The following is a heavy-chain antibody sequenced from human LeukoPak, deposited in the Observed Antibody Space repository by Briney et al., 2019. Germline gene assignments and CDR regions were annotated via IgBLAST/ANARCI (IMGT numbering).Heavy chain of an antibody. CDR2: IYNSRST. D-gene: IGHD6-13*01. CDR1: GGXISTYY. J-gene: IGHJ4*02. V-gene: IGHV4-59*08. Sequence: PSETLSLTCTVSGGXISTYYWSWIRQPPGKGLEWIAYIYNSRSTNYNPSLKSRVTISVDTSKNQFSLNLNSVTAADTAVYYCARRAAADPPYYFDYWGQGTMVTVSS. CDR3: ARRAAADPPYYFDY.